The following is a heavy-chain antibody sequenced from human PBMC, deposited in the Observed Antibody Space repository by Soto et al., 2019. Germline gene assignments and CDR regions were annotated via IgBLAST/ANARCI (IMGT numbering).Heavy chain of an antibody. Sequence: QVQLVQSGAEEKKPGASVKVSCKASGYTFTGYAMHWVRQAPGQRLEWMGWINAGNGNTKHSQKFQGRVTITRDTSASTAYMELSRPRSEDTAVYYCARSAISPFGGLIGPFDYWGQGNLVTVSS. D-gene: IGHD3-16*02. V-gene: IGHV1-3*05. CDR2: INAGNGNT. CDR3: ARSAISPFGGLIGPFDY. CDR1: GYTFTGYA. J-gene: IGHJ4*02.